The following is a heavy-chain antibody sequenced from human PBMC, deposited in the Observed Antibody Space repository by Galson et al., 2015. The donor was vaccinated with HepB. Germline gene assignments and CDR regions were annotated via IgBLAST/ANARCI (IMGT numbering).Heavy chain of an antibody. CDR2: IWYDGSNK. CDR3: ARDGYDEIAAALTTQPAFDI. J-gene: IGHJ3*02. Sequence: SLRLSCAASGFTFSSYGMHWVRQAPGKGLEWVAVIWYDGSNKYYADSVKGRFTISRDNSKNTLYLQMNSLRAEDTAVYYCARDGYDEIAAALTTQPAFDIWGQGTMVTVSS. V-gene: IGHV3-33*08. CDR1: GFTFSSYG. D-gene: IGHD6-13*01.